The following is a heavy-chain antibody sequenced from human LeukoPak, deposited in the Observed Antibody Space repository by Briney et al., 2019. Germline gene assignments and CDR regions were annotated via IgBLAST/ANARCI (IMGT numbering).Heavy chain of an antibody. Sequence: ASVKVSCKASGYTFTSYSISWVRQAPGQGLEWMGWINPNSGGTNYAQKFQGRVTMTRDTSISTAYMELSRLRSDDTAVYYCARDSELLWFGDLPTAYYFDYWGQGTLVTVSS. J-gene: IGHJ4*02. CDR2: INPNSGGT. V-gene: IGHV1-2*02. D-gene: IGHD3-10*01. CDR3: ARDSELLWFGDLPTAYYFDY. CDR1: GYTFTSYS.